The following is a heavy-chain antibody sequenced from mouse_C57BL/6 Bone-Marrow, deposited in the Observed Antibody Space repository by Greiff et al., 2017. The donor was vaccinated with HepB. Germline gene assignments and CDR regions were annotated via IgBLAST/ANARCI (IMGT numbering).Heavy chain of an antibody. D-gene: IGHD2-4*01. CDR3: ASPDDYDEGWCAY. V-gene: IGHV1-7*01. J-gene: IGHJ3*01. Sequence: VKLVESGAELAKPGASVKLSCKASGYTFTSYWMHWVKQRPGQGLEWIGYINPSSGYTKYNQKFKDKATLTADNSSSTAYMQLSSLTYEDSAVYYCASPDDYDEGWCAYWGQGKGVTVSA. CDR2: INPSSGYT. CDR1: GYTFTSYW.